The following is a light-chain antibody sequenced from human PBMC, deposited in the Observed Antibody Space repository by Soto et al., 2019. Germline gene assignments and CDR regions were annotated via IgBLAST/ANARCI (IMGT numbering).Light chain of an antibody. Sequence: QSALTQPPSASGSPGQSVTISCTGTSSDVGGYNYVSWYQQHPGKAPKLMIYEVSKRPSGVPDRFSGSKSGNTASLTVSGLQAEDEADYYCSSYSDTNNYVFGPGTKVTVL. CDR1: SSDVGGYNY. CDR2: EVS. CDR3: SSYSDTNNYV. V-gene: IGLV2-8*01. J-gene: IGLJ1*01.